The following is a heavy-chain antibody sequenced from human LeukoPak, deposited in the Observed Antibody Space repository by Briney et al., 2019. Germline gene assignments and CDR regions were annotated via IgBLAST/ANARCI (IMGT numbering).Heavy chain of an antibody. D-gene: IGHD5-24*01. CDR3: ARGDDYDAFDI. V-gene: IGHV4-61*02. CDR2: IYTSGST. Sequence: TSETLSLTCTVSGGSISSGSYYWSWIRQPAGKGLEWIGRIYTSGSTNYNPSLKSRVTISVDTSKNQFSLKLSSVTAADTAVYYCARGDDYDAFDIWGQGTMVTVSS. CDR1: GGSISSGSYY. J-gene: IGHJ3*02.